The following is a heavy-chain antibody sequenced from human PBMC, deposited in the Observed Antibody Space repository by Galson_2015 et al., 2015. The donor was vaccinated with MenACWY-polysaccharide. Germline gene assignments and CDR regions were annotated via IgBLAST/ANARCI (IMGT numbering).Heavy chain of an antibody. J-gene: IGHJ4*02. Sequence: SLRLSCAASRFIFSGYAMSWVRQAPGKGLEWVSTVDGSGGSTYYSDSVRGRFTISRDNSKNTLSLQMNSLRAEDTAVYYCAKQMSHCSISTFVYWGQGALVTVSS. CDR2: VDGSGGST. D-gene: IGHD6-6*01. V-gene: IGHV3-23*01. CDR3: AKQMSHCSISTFVY. CDR1: RFIFSGYA.